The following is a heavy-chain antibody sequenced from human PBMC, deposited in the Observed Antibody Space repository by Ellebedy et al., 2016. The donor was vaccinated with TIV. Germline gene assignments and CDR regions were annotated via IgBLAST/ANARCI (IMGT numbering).Heavy chain of an antibody. D-gene: IGHD6-13*01. Sequence: AASVKVSCKASGGTFSSYAISWVRQAPGQGLEWMGGIIPIFGTANYAQKFQGRVTITANESTSTAYMELSSLRSEDTAVYYCARVLGYSSSWYHGTGVYYFDYWGQGTLVTVSS. V-gene: IGHV1-69*13. J-gene: IGHJ4*02. CDR1: GGTFSSYA. CDR2: IIPIFGTA. CDR3: ARVLGYSSSWYHGTGVYYFDY.